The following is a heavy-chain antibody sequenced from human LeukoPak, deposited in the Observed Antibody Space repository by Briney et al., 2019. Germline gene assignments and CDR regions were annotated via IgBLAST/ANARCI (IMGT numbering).Heavy chain of an antibody. Sequence: GGSLRLSCAASGFTFSSYAMSWARQAPGKGLEWVSAISGSGGSTYYADSVKGRFTISRDNSKNTLYLQMNSLRAEDTAVYYCAKFVRRAAYCSSTSCYFDYWGQGTLVTVSS. J-gene: IGHJ4*02. D-gene: IGHD2-2*01. CDR3: AKFVRRAAYCSSTSCYFDY. CDR1: GFTFSSYA. V-gene: IGHV3-23*01. CDR2: ISGSGGST.